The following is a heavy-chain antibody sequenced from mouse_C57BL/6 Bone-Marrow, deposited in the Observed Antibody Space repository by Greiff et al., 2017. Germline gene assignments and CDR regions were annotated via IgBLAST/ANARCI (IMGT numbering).Heavy chain of an antibody. V-gene: IGHV1-20*01. J-gene: IGHJ2*01. CDR3: ARSDGNYPYFDY. CDR2: INPYNGDT. D-gene: IGHD2-1*01. CDR1: GYSFTGYF. Sequence: EVQLQQSGPELVKPGDSVKISCKASGYSFTGYFMNWVMQSHGKSLEWIGRINPYNGDTFYNQKFKGKATLTVDKSSSTAHMELRSLTSEDSAVYYCARSDGNYPYFDYWGQGTTLTVSS.